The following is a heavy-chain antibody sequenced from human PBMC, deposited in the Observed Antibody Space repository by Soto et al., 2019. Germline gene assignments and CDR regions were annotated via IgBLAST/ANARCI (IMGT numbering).Heavy chain of an antibody. V-gene: IGHV4-39*01. Sequence: ETLSLTCTVSGGSISSSSYYWGWIRQPPGKGLEWIGSIYYSGSTYYNPSLKSRVTISVDTSKNQFSLKLSSVTAADTAVYYCARRHGADYVWGSYRYTNWFDPWGQGTLVTVSS. J-gene: IGHJ5*02. CDR2: IYYSGST. D-gene: IGHD3-16*02. CDR3: ARRHGADYVWGSYRYTNWFDP. CDR1: GGSISSSSYY.